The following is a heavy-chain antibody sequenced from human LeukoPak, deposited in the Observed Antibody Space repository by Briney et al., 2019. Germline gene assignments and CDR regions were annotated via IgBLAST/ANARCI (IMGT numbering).Heavy chain of an antibody. CDR3: ARGAAAGNYYYYGMDV. CDR2: IWYDGSNK. Sequence: GGSLRLSCAASGFTFSSYGMHWVRQAPGKGLEWVAVIWYDGSNKYYADYVKGRFTISRDNSKNTLYLQMNSLRAEDPAVYYCARGAAAGNYYYYGMDVWGQGTTVTVSS. D-gene: IGHD6-13*01. V-gene: IGHV3-33*01. CDR1: GFTFSSYG. J-gene: IGHJ6*02.